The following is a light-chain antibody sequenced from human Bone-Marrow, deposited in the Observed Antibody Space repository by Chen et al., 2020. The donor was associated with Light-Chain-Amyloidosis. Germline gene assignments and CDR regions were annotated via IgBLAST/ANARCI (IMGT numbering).Light chain of an antibody. V-gene: IGKV2-40*01. CDR2: MVS. CDR3: MQHIKFPCT. Sequence: DIVMTQTPLSLSVTPGEPASISCRSSQTLWDSDDGNTYLDWFLQKPGQSPQLLICMVSHRASGVPDRFSGNGSGTDFALRISRMESEDVGVYYCMQHIKFPCTFGGGTKVEIK. CDR1: QTLWDSDDGNTY. J-gene: IGKJ4*01.